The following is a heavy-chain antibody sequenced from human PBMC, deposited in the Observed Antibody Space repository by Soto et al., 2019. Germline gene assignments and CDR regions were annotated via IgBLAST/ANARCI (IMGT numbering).Heavy chain of an antibody. CDR1: GGTFSSYA. CDR2: IIPIFGTA. J-gene: IGHJ4*02. CDR3: ARSMITFGGVIGQVDY. D-gene: IGHD3-16*02. Sequence: QVQLVQSGAEVKKPGSSVKVSCTASGGTFSSYAISWVRQAPGQGLEWMGGIIPIFGTANYAQKFQGRVTITADESTSKAYMERSSLRSEDTAVYYCARSMITFGGVIGQVDYWGQGTLVTVSS. V-gene: IGHV1-69*01.